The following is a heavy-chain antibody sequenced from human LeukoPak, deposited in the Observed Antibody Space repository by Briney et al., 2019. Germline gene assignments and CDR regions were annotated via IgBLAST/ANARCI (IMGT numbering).Heavy chain of an antibody. J-gene: IGHJ5*02. CDR1: GGSISSGGYY. CDR2: IYYSGST. Sequence: SSETLSLTCTVSGGSISSGGYYWSWIRQHPGKGLEWIGYIYYSGSTYYNPSLKSRVTISVDTSKNQFSLKLSSVTAADTAVYYCARTRGPRDWFDPWGQGTLVTVSS. V-gene: IGHV4-31*03. CDR3: ARTRGPRDWFDP.